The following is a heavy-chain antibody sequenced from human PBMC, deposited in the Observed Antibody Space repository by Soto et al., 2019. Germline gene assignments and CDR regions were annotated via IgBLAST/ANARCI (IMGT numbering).Heavy chain of an antibody. CDR2: ISSSGSTI. CDR3: ARFRGGEYCSGGSCYSRTDYYCMDV. V-gene: IGHV3-48*03. Sequence: EVQLVESGGGLVQPGGSLRLSCAASGFTFSSYEMNWVRQAPGKGLEWVSYISSSGSTIYYADSVKGRFTISRDNAKNSLYLQMNSLRAEDTAVYYCARFRGGEYCSGGSCYSRTDYYCMDVWGQGTTVTVSS. CDR1: GFTFSSYE. J-gene: IGHJ6*02. D-gene: IGHD2-15*01.